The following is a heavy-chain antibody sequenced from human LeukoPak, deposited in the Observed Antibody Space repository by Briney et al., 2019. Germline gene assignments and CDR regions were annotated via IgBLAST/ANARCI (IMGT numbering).Heavy chain of an antibody. Sequence: PSETLSLTCGVSGGSFSGYYWSWVRQAPGKGLEWIGEITPSGSTNYNPSLKSRVTISVDTSKNQFSLKLSSVTAADTAVYYCARGSRITMFHDAFDIWGQGTMVTVSS. D-gene: IGHD3-10*02. J-gene: IGHJ3*02. CDR2: ITPSGST. V-gene: IGHV4-34*01. CDR1: GGSFSGYY. CDR3: ARGSRITMFHDAFDI.